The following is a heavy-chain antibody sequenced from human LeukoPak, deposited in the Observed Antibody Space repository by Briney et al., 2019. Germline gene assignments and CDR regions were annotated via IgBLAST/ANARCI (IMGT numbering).Heavy chain of an antibody. Sequence: GGSLRHSCAASGFTFSSYSMNWVRQAPGKGLEWVSGISWNSGSIGYADSVKGRFTISRDNAKNSLYLQMSNLRAEDTAVYFCARGGGLDVWGQGATVTVSS. D-gene: IGHD3-16*01. CDR1: GFTFSSYS. J-gene: IGHJ6*02. V-gene: IGHV3-9*01. CDR2: ISWNSGSI. CDR3: ARGGGLDV.